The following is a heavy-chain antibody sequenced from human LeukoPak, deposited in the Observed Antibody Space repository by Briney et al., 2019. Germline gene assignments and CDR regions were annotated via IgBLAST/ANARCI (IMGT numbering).Heavy chain of an antibody. D-gene: IGHD3-22*01. J-gene: IGHJ4*02. Sequence: PGGSLRLSCAASGFTFTNYWMHWVRQGPGEGLMWVSRINSDGSSTSYADSVKGRFTISRDNAKNTLYLQMNSLRAEDTAVYYCARADTSGYAVFDYWGQGALVTVSS. CDR1: GFTFTNYW. CDR3: ARADTSGYAVFDY. V-gene: IGHV3-74*01. CDR2: INSDGSST.